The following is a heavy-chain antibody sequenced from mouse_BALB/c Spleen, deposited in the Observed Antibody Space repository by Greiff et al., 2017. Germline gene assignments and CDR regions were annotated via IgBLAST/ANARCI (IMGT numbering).Heavy chain of an antibody. D-gene: IGHD2-2*01. Sequence: DVKLVESGGGLVQPGGSRKLSCAASGFTFSSFGMHWVRQAPEKGLEWVAYISSGSSTIYYADTVKGRFTISRDNPKNTLFLQMTSLRSEDTAMYYCAKEIYYGYDGYAMDYWGQGTSVTVSS. CDR3: AKEIYYGYDGYAMDY. CDR1: GFTFSSFG. V-gene: IGHV5-17*02. J-gene: IGHJ4*01. CDR2: ISSGSSTI.